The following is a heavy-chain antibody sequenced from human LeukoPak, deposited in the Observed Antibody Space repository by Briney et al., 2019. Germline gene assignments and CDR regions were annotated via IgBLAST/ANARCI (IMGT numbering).Heavy chain of an antibody. CDR3: ARGSDYGDYVWWFDP. J-gene: IGHJ5*02. D-gene: IGHD4-17*01. V-gene: IGHV3-21*01. Sequence: GGSLRLSCAASGFTFSSYSMNWVRQAPGKGLEWVSSISSSSSDIYYADSVKGRFTISRDNAKNSLYLQMNSLRAEDTAVYYCARGSDYGDYVWWFDPWGQGTLVTVSS. CDR2: ISSSSSDI. CDR1: GFTFSSYS.